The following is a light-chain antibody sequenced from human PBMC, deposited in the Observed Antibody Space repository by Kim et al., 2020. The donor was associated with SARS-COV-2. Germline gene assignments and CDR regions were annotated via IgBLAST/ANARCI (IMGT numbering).Light chain of an antibody. CDR2: AAS. CDR1: QSINNY. Sequence: DIQMTQSPPSLSASVGDRVTITCRASQSINNYLSWYQQKPGKAPNLLFYAASSLQSGVPSRFSGSGSGTDFTLTTSGLQPEDFATYYCQQSYSTFITFGQWTRLEIK. CDR3: QQSYSTFIT. V-gene: IGKV1-39*01. J-gene: IGKJ5*01.